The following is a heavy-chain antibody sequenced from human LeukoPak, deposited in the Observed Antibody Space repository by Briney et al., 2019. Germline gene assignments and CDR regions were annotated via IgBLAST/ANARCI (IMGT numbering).Heavy chain of an antibody. CDR1: GGSISSSSYY. J-gene: IGHJ4*02. CDR2: IYHSGST. CDR3: ARVPTVTFFDY. Sequence: SETLSLTCTVSGGSISSSSYYWGWIRQPPGKGLEWIGSIYHSGSTYYNPSLKSRVTISVDTSKNQFSLKLSSVTAADTAVYYCARVPTVTFFDYWGQGTLVTVSS. D-gene: IGHD4-17*01. V-gene: IGHV4-39*07.